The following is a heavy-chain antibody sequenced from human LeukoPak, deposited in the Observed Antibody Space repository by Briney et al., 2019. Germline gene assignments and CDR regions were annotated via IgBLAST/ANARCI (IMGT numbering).Heavy chain of an antibody. D-gene: IGHD6-19*01. V-gene: IGHV3-23*01. CDR1: GFTFTNYA. CDR3: AKDDAYSSGWFRY. Sequence: GGSLRLSCAASGFTFTNYAMNWVRQAPGKGLEWVSAISGSGGSTYYADSVKGRFTISRDNSKNTLYLQMNSLRAEDTAVYYCAKDDAYSSGWFRYWGQGTLVTVSS. CDR2: ISGSGGST. J-gene: IGHJ4*02.